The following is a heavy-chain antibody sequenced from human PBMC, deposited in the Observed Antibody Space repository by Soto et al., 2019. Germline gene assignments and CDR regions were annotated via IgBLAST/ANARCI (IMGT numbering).Heavy chain of an antibody. CDR3: ARHPTRSLYGDYVRRYCYYGMDV. CDR1: GYSFTSYW. Sequence: PGESLKISCKGSGYSFTSYWIGWVRQMPGKGLEWMGIIYPGDSDTRYSPSFQGQVTISADKSISTAYLQWSSLKASDTAMYYCARHPTRSLYGDYVRRYCYYGMDVWGQVTTVTVYS. J-gene: IGHJ6*02. V-gene: IGHV5-51*01. CDR2: IYPGDSDT. D-gene: IGHD4-17*01.